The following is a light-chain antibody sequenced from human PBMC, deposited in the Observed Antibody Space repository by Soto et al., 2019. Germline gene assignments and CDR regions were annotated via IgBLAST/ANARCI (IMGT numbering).Light chain of an antibody. V-gene: IGKV2-30*02. Sequence: DFVMTHSPLSLPLTLVQPASISCRXIQMLVHSDGIAYFSWFQQRPGRSPRRLIYKVSNRDSGVPARFSGSGSGTDFALKISRVEAEDVGVYYCMQGTHWPITFGQGTRLEIK. J-gene: IGKJ5*01. CDR2: KVS. CDR3: MQGTHWPIT. CDR1: QMLVHSDGIAY.